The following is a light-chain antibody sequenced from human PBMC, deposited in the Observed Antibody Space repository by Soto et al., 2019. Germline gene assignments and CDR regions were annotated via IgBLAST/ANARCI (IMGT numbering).Light chain of an antibody. CDR2: DVS. Sequence: QSALTQPASVSGSPGQSITISCTGTSSDVGGYNYFSWYQQHPGKAPKLMIYDVSNRPSGVSNRFSGSKSGNTASLTISGLHAEDEADYCCSSYTSSSTLVFGGGTKLTVL. CDR1: SSDVGGYNY. J-gene: IGLJ3*02. CDR3: SSYTSSSTLV. V-gene: IGLV2-14*01.